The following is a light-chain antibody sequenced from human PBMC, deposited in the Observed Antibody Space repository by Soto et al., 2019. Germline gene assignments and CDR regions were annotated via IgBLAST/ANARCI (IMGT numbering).Light chain of an antibody. CDR3: QSYDNSLTGLHV. V-gene: IGLV1-40*01. CDR1: SSNIGAGYD. J-gene: IGLJ1*01. CDR2: GNN. Sequence: QSVLTQPPSVSGAPGQRVTIACTGSSSNIGAGYDVHWYQHLPGTAPKLLIYGNNYRPSGVPERFSRSKSCNSASLAITGLPGDDEADHDCQSYDNSLTGLHVFGTGTKLTVL.